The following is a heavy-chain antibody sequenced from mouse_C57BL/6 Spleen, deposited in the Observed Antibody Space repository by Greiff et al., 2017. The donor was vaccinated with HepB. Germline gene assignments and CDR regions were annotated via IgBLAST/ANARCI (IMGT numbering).Heavy chain of an antibody. D-gene: IGHD1-1*01. CDR3: ARGGFYYGSSYGYFDV. V-gene: IGHV1-9*01. Sequence: QVQLQQSGAELMKPGASVKLSCKATGYTFTGYWIEWVKQRPGHGLEWIGEILPGSGSTNYNEKFKGKATFTADTSSNTAYMQLSSLTTEDSAIYYCARGGFYYGSSYGYFDVWGTGTTVTVSS. CDR1: GYTFTGYW. J-gene: IGHJ1*03. CDR2: ILPGSGST.